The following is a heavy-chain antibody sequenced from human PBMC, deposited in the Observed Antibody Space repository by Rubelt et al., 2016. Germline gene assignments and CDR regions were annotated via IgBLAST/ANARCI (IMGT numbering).Heavy chain of an antibody. CDR3: ARWGIAAIFDY. Sequence: VRQAPGQGLEWMGWISAYNGNTNYAQKLQGRVTMTTDTSTSTAYMELRSLRSDDTAVYYCARWGIAAIFDYWGQGTLVTVSS. D-gene: IGHD6-13*01. V-gene: IGHV1-18*01. CDR2: ISAYNGNT. J-gene: IGHJ4*02.